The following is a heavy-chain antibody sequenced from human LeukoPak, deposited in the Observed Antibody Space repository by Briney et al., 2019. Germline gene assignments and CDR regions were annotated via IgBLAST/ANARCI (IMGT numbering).Heavy chain of an antibody. V-gene: IGHV5-51*01. CDR2: LYPGDSDT. Sequence: GLSLTFSCPVYAYSSTTYGIGCVGHMPGRGLEWMGFLYPGDSDTRYTPSFQGQVTISADKSISTAYLQWSSLKASDTAMYYCARLGSGLIDYWGQGTLVTVSS. J-gene: IGHJ4*02. CDR1: AYSSTTYG. CDR3: ARLGSGLIDY. D-gene: IGHD6-19*01.